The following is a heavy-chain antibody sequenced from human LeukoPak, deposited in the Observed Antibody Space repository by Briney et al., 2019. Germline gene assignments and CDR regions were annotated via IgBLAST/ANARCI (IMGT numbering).Heavy chain of an antibody. D-gene: IGHD1-1*01. CDR1: GGSISNYY. Sequence: SETLSLTCTVSGGSISNYYWSRIRQPPGKGLEWIGYVSYSGSTNYNPSLNSRVTISVDTSKSQFSLKLSFVTAADTAVYYCARDKTGNNWFDPWGQGTLVTVSS. CDR3: ARDKTGNNWFDP. CDR2: VSYSGST. V-gene: IGHV4-59*13. J-gene: IGHJ5*02.